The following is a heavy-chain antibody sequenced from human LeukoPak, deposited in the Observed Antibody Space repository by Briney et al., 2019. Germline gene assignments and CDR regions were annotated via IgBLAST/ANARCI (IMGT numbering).Heavy chain of an antibody. V-gene: IGHV3-30*02. CDR3: AKDWYSTSSYY. Sequence: GGSLRLSCAASGFTFSSYGMRWVRHAPGKGLEWLAFIRYDGSNTYYADSVKGRFTISRDNSKNTLYLQMNSLRAEDTAVYYCAKDWYSTSSYYWGQGTLVTVSS. D-gene: IGHD2-2*01. CDR2: IRYDGSNT. CDR1: GFTFSSYG. J-gene: IGHJ4*02.